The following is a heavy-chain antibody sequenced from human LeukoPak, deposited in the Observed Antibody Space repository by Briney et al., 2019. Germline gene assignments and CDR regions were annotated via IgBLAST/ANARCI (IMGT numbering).Heavy chain of an antibody. CDR1: GGSISSYY. Sequence: SETLSLTCTVSGGSISSYYWSWIRQPPGKGLEWIGYIFYSGSTNYNPSLKSRVSISVDTSKNQFSLKLRSVTAADTAVYYCARSSPPRSYYYYMDVWGKGTTVTISS. D-gene: IGHD3-16*02. J-gene: IGHJ6*03. V-gene: IGHV4-59*01. CDR2: IFYSGST. CDR3: ARSSPPRSYYYYMDV.